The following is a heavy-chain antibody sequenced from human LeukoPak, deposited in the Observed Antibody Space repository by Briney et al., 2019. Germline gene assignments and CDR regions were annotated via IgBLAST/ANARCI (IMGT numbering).Heavy chain of an antibody. D-gene: IGHD2-2*01. J-gene: IGHJ6*02. CDR3: AREDCSSTSCYYYYYYGMDV. CDR2: INPNSGGT. CDR1: GYTFTGYY. V-gene: IGHV1-2*02. Sequence: ASVKVSCKASGYTFTGYYMHWVRQAPGQGLEWMEWINPNSGGTNYAQKFQGRVTMTRDTSISTAYMELSRLRSDDTAVYYCAREDCSSTSCYYYYYYGMDVWGQGTTVTVSS.